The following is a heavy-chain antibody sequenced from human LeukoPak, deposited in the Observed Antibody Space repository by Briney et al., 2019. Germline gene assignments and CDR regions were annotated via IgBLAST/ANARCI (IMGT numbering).Heavy chain of an antibody. CDR3: ARSPVGATRNVAFDI. CDR2: IIPIFGTA. V-gene: IGHV1-69*05. D-gene: IGHD1-26*01. CDR1: GGTFSSYA. J-gene: IGHJ3*02. Sequence: SVKVSCKASGGTFSSYAISWVRQGPGQGLEWMGGIIPIFGTANYAQKFQGRVTITTDESTSTAYMELSSLRSEDTAVYYCARSPVGATRNVAFDIWGQGTMVTVSS.